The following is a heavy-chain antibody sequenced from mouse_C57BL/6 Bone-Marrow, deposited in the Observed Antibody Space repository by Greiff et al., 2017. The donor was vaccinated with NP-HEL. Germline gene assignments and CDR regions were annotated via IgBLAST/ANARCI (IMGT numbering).Heavy chain of an antibody. CDR3: ASDYYGSSPPFDC. D-gene: IGHD1-1*01. CDR2: IDPANGNT. V-gene: IGHV14-3*01. CDR1: GFNIKNTY. J-gene: IGHJ2*01. Sequence: EVQLQQSVAELVRPGASVKLSCTASGFNIKNTYMHWVKQRPEQGLEWIGRIDPANGNTKYAPKFQGKATITADTSSNTAYLQLSSLTSEDTAIYYCASDYYGSSPPFDCWGQGTTLTVSS.